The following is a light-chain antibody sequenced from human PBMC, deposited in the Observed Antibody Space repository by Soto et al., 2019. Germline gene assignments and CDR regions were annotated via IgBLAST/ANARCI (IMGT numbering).Light chain of an antibody. CDR3: QQLNSYPFT. V-gene: IGKV1-9*01. CDR1: RGISSY. CDR2: AAS. Sequence: DIQLTQSPSFLSASVGDRVTITCRASRGISSYLAWYQQKPGKAPKLLIYAASTLQSGVPSRFSGSGSGTEFTLTISNLQPEDFATYYCQQLNSYPFTFGQGTRLEIK. J-gene: IGKJ5*01.